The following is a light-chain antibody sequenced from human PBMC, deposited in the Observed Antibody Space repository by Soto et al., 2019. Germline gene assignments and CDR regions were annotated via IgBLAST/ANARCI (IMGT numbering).Light chain of an antibody. V-gene: IGLV1-40*01. CDR3: SSLTTSSTWV. J-gene: IGLJ3*02. Sequence: QSVLTQPPSVSGAPGQTVTISCAGTSSNIGSNYDVHWYQHLPGTAPKLLIFGYTNRPSGVPDRFSGSKSGTSASLAITGLQSEDEAAYYCSSLTTSSTWVFGGGTKLTVL. CDR1: SSNIGSNYD. CDR2: GYT.